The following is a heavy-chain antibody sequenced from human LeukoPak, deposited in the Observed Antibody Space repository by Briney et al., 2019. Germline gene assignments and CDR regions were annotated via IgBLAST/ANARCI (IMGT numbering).Heavy chain of an antibody. CDR1: GYTFTGYY. D-gene: IGHD2-21*02. V-gene: IGHV1-2*02. J-gene: IGHJ3*02. CDR2: INPNSGGT. Sequence: ASVKVSCKASGYTFTGYYMHWVRQAPGQGLEWMGWINPNSGGTNYAQKFQGRVTMTRDTSISTTYMELCRLRSDDTAVYYCARDGSYCGGDCLDAFDIWGQGTMVTVSS. CDR3: ARDGSYCGGDCLDAFDI.